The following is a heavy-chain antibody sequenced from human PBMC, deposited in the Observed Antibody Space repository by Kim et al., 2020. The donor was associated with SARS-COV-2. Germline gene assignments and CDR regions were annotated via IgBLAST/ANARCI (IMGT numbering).Heavy chain of an antibody. J-gene: IGHJ4*02. CDR2: AT. V-gene: IGHV3-73*01. Sequence: ATAYAASLKGRLTISRDDSSNAAYLQMDSLKTEDTAVYYCTRWSSTNPFDYWGQGTLVTVSS. CDR3: TRWSSTNPFDY. D-gene: IGHD2-2*01.